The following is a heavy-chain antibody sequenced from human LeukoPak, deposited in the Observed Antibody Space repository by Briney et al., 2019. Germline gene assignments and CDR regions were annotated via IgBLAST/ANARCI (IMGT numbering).Heavy chain of an antibody. V-gene: IGHV4-34*01. Sequence: SETLSLTCGVYGGSFSGSYWSRIRQPPGKGLEWIGEINQSGSTNYNPSLKSRVTISVDTSKNQFSLKLSSVTAADTAVYYCARAKGIAGGYNWFDPWGQGTLVTVSS. D-gene: IGHD6-13*01. CDR2: INQSGST. J-gene: IGHJ5*02. CDR3: ARAKGIAGGYNWFDP. CDR1: GGSFSGSY.